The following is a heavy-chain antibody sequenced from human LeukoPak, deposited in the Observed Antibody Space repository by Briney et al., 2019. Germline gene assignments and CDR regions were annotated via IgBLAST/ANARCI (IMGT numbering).Heavy chain of an antibody. D-gene: IGHD4-17*01. CDR2: ISSSSSYI. CDR3: AKESTYYYGDYDTSHLYYFDY. J-gene: IGHJ4*02. V-gene: IGHV3-21*04. Sequence: PGGSLRLSCAASGFTFSSYSMNWVRQAPGKGLEWVSSISSSSSYIYYADSVKGRFTISRDNAKNSLYLQMNSLRAEDTAVYYCAKESTYYYGDYDTSHLYYFDYWGQGTLVTVSS. CDR1: GFTFSSYS.